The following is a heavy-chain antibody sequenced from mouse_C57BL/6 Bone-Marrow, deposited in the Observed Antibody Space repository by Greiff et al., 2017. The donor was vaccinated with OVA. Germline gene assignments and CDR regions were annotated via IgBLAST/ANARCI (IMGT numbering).Heavy chain of an antibody. CDR1: GYTFTDSE. J-gene: IGHJ2*01. CDR3: TRSYSNYGDFDY. D-gene: IGHD2-5*01. Sequence: QVQLKQSRAELVRPGASVTLSCKASGYTFTDSEMHWVKQTPVHGLEWIGAIDPETGGTAYNQKFKGKAILTADKSSSTAYMALRSLTSEDSAVYYCTRSYSNYGDFDYWGQGTTLTGSS. V-gene: IGHV1-15*01. CDR2: IDPETGGT.